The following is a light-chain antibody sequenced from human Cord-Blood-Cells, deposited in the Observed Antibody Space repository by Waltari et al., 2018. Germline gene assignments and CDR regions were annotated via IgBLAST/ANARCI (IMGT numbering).Light chain of an antibody. Sequence: ELVLTQSPATLSLSPGERATLPCRASQSVSSYLAWYQQKPGQAPRLLIYDASNRATGIPARFSGSGSGTDFTLTISSLEPEDFAVYYCQQRSNTFGQGTKLEIK. CDR1: QSVSSY. CDR3: QQRSNT. J-gene: IGKJ2*01. V-gene: IGKV3-11*01. CDR2: DAS.